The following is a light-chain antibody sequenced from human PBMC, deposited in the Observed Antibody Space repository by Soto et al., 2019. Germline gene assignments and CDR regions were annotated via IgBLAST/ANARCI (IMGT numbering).Light chain of an antibody. V-gene: IGLV1-47*01. J-gene: IGLJ3*02. CDR3: AAWDDSLSVPWV. CDR2: RNN. CDR1: SSNIGSNY. Sequence: QSVLTQPPSASGTPGQRVTISCSGSSSNIGSNYVYWYQQLPGTAPKLLIYRNNQRPSGVPDRFSGSKSGTSASLAISGLRSEDEADYYCAAWDDSLSVPWVFGGGNKLTVL.